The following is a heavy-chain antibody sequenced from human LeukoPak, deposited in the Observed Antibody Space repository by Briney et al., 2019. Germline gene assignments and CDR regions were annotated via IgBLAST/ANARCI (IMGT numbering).Heavy chain of an antibody. J-gene: IGHJ4*02. V-gene: IGHV3-30*02. CDR1: GFNFDDYA. D-gene: IGHD3-10*01. Sequence: TGGSLRLSCSASGFNFDDYAMHWVRQAPGKGLEWVAFIRYDGGNKYYADSVKGRFTISRDSSKNTLYLQMSSLRADDTAVYYCARGGWYYGSGSYSNFDYWGQGTLVTVSS. CDR3: ARGGWYYGSGSYSNFDY. CDR2: IRYDGGNK.